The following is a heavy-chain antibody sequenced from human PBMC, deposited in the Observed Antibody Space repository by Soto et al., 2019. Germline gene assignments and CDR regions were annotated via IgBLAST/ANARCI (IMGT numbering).Heavy chain of an antibody. CDR1: GGTFSSYT. Sequence: QVQLVQSGAEVKKPGSSVKVSCKASGGTFSSYTISWVRQAPGQGLEWMGRIIPILGIANYAQKFQGRVTITADKSTNTAYMELSSLRSEDTDVYYCAREEYYYGSGAFFDYWGQGTLVTVSS. J-gene: IGHJ4*02. D-gene: IGHD3-10*01. CDR2: IIPILGIA. CDR3: AREEYYYGSGAFFDY. V-gene: IGHV1-69*08.